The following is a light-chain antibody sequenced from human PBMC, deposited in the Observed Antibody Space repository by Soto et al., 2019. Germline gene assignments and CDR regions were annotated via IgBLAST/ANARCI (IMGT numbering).Light chain of an antibody. V-gene: IGLV2-8*01. J-gene: IGLJ3*02. Sequence: SVLTXPPSASGSPGQSVTISCTGTSSDVGGYNYVSWYQQYPGRAPKLMIYEVTKRPSGVPDRFSGSKSGNTASLTVSGLQAEDEADYYCSSYAASNNFYFVFGGGTQLTVL. CDR3: SSYAASNNFYFV. CDR1: SSDVGGYNY. CDR2: EVT.